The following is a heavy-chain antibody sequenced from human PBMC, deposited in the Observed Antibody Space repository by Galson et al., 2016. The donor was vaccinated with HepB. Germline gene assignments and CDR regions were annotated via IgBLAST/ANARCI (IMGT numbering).Heavy chain of an antibody. CDR1: GYSFTTYW. CDR2: IFPGDSKT. J-gene: IGHJ4*02. D-gene: IGHD6-19*01. V-gene: IGHV5-51*01. CDR3: ARQEHSSTWSSFDY. Sequence: QSGAEVKKPGESLKISCKGFGYSFTTYWIGWVRQTPGKGLEWMGIIFPGDSKTGYSPSFQGHVTISADKSISTAYLQWSSLEASDTAIYYCARQEHSSTWSSFDYWGQGTLVTVSS.